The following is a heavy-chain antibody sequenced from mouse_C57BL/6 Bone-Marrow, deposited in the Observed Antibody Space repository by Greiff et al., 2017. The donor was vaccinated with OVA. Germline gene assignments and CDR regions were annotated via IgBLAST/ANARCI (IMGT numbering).Heavy chain of an antibody. J-gene: IGHJ4*01. V-gene: IGHV1-4*01. Sequence: QVQLQQSGAELARPGDSVKMSCKASGYTFTSYTMHWVKQRPGQGLEWIGYINPSSGYTKYNQKFKDKATLTADKSSSTAYMQLSSLTSEDSAVYYCARKYYGNAMDYWGQGTSVTVSS. CDR2: INPSSGYT. CDR1: GYTFTSYT. D-gene: IGHD1-1*01. CDR3: ARKYYGNAMDY.